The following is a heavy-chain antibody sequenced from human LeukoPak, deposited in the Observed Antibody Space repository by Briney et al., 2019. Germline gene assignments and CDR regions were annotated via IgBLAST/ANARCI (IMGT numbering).Heavy chain of an antibody. CDR2: TSDRGTT. CDR3: TRGKTVTFEN. CDR1: GESMSTFF. V-gene: IGHV4-34*01. J-gene: IGHJ4*02. D-gene: IGHD2-21*02. Sequence: SETLSLTCAVYGESMSTFFWNWIRQPPGKGLEWIGETSDRGTTTYNSAIKSRVTISLDTSKRRFSLTLTSVTAADTAVYYCTRGKTVTFENWGQGSLVTVSP.